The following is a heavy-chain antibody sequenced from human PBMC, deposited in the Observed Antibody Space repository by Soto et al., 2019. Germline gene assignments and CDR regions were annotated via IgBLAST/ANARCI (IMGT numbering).Heavy chain of an antibody. V-gene: IGHV1-58*01. CDR1: GFSFTSSA. Sequence: SVKVSCKGSGFSFTSSAVQWVRQARGQSLEWIGWIVVGSGNTNYAQKFQERVTITRDMSTSTAYMELSSLRSEDTAVYYCAADPELASGYFMDAFDIWGQGTMVTVS. J-gene: IGHJ3*02. CDR3: AADPELASGYFMDAFDI. D-gene: IGHD3-22*01. CDR2: IVVGSGNT.